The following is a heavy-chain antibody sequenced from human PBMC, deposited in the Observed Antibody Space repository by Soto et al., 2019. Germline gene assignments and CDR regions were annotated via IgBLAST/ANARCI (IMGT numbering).Heavy chain of an antibody. J-gene: IGHJ6*02. CDR1: GFTFSNAW. CDR3: TTDRPRTPYGSGSYRKGYYYYYGMDV. CDR2: IKSKTDGGTT. D-gene: IGHD3-10*01. Sequence: PGGSLRLSCAASGFTFSNAWMNWVRQAPGKGLEWVGRIKSKTDGGTTDYAAPVKGRFTISRDDSKNTLYLQMNSLKTEDTAVYYCTTDRPRTPYGSGSYRKGYYYYYGMDVWGQGTTVTVSS. V-gene: IGHV3-15*07.